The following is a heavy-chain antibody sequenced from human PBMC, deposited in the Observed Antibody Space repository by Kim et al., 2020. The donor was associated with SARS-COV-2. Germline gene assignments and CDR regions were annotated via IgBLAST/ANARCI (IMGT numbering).Heavy chain of an antibody. Sequence: ASVKVSCKASGYTFTGYYMHWVRQAPGQGLEWMGRINPNSGGTNYAQKFQGRVTMTRDTSISTAYMELSRLRSDDTAVYYCARDPYYYDSSGYNTQSPFDYWGQGTLVTVSS. CDR2: INPNSGGT. D-gene: IGHD3-22*01. CDR1: GYTFTGYY. J-gene: IGHJ4*02. CDR3: ARDPYYYDSSGYNTQSPFDY. V-gene: IGHV1-2*06.